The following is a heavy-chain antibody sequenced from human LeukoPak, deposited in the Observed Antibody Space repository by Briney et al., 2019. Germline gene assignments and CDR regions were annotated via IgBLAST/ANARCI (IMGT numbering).Heavy chain of an antibody. CDR2: ISRSGSTK. V-gene: IGHV3-11*04. CDR3: ARVPNYYDILTGYQYYYYYYMDV. CDR1: GFTFSDYN. D-gene: IGHD3-9*01. J-gene: IGHJ6*03. Sequence: MPGGSLRLSCAASGFTFSDYNMRWIRQAPGKGLEWVSSISRSGSTKYYADSVKGRFTISRDNAKNSLFLQMNSLRAEDTAVYYCARVPNYYDILTGYQYYYYYYMDVWGKGTTVTVSS.